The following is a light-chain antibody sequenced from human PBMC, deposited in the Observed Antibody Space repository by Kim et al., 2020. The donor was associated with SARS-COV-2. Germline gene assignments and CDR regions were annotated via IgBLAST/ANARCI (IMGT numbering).Light chain of an antibody. CDR1: SLRSYY. Sequence: VALGQTVRISCPGDSLRSYYATRYQQKPGQAPIVVIYGKNNRPSGTPDRFSGSSSGNTASLTTTATQAGDEADYYCNSRDSNDNVVFGGGTQLTVL. V-gene: IGLV3-19*01. CDR2: GKN. CDR3: NSRDSNDNVV. J-gene: IGLJ2*01.